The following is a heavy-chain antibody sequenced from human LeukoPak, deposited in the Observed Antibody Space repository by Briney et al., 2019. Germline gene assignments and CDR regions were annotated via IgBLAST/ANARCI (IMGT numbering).Heavy chain of an antibody. CDR3: AKSGFGESASYNWFDP. V-gene: IGHV3-23*01. J-gene: IGHJ5*02. CDR1: GFTVSNYA. Sequence: QPGGSLRLSCAASGFTVSNYAISWVRQAPGKGLEWVSGISGSSGSTYYADSVKGRFTISRDNSKNTLYLQMNSLRAEDTAVYYCAKSGFGESASYNWFDPWGQGTLVTVSS. CDR2: ISGSSGST. D-gene: IGHD3-10*01.